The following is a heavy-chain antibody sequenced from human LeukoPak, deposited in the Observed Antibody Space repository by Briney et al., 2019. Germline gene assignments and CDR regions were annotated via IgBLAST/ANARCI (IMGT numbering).Heavy chain of an antibody. D-gene: IGHD5-18*01. Sequence: PSETLSLTCTVSGYPISSGYYWGWIRQPPGKGLEWIGSIYYSGSTYYNPSLKSRVTISVDTSKNQFSLKLSSVTAADTAVYYCAREVDTSSMDVWGKGTTVTVSS. CDR1: GYPISSGYY. J-gene: IGHJ6*03. V-gene: IGHV4-38-2*02. CDR3: AREVDTSSMDV. CDR2: IYYSGST.